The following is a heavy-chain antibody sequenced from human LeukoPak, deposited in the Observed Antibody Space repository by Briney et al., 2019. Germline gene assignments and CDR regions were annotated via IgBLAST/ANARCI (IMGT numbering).Heavy chain of an antibody. V-gene: IGHV4-34*01. CDR2: INHSGST. J-gene: IGHJ4*02. Sequence: SETLSLTCAVYGGSFSGYYWSWIRQPPGKGLEWIGKINHSGSTNYNPSLKSRVTISVDTSKNQFSLKLSSVAAANTAVYYCAREDYYDSSGCVDYWGQGTLVTVSS. CDR1: GGSFSGYY. CDR3: AREDYYDSSGCVDY. D-gene: IGHD3-22*01.